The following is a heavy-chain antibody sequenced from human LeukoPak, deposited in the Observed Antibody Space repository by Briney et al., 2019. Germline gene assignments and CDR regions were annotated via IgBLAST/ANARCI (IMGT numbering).Heavy chain of an antibody. Sequence: ASVKVSCKASGYTFTGYYMHWVRQAPGQGLEWMAWINPNSGVANSAQKFQGRITMTRDASFSTAYMELSRLRSDDTAMYYCARESVAVAGRGYLDYWGQGALSPSPQ. CDR3: ARESVAVAGRGYLDY. V-gene: IGHV1-2*02. D-gene: IGHD6-19*01. CDR2: INPNSGVA. CDR1: GYTFTGYY. J-gene: IGHJ4*02.